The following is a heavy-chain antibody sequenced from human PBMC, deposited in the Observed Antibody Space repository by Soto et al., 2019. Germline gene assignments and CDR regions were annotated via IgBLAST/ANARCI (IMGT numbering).Heavy chain of an antibody. V-gene: IGHV4-34*01. Sequence: TLSLTCAVYGGSFSGYYWSWIRQPPGKGLEWIGEINHSGSTNYNPSLKSRVTISVDTSKNQFSLKLSSVTAADTAVYYCARGRGFYYGSGSSNFFDYWGQGTLVTVSS. CDR2: INHSGST. CDR3: ARGRGFYYGSGSSNFFDY. J-gene: IGHJ4*02. D-gene: IGHD3-10*01. CDR1: GGSFSGYY.